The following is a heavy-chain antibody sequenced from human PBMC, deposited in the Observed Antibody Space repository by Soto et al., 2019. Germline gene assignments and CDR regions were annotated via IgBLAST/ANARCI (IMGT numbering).Heavy chain of an antibody. V-gene: IGHV3-30*18. J-gene: IGHJ4*02. CDR1: GFTFSSYG. Sequence: QVQLVESGGGVVQPGRSLRLSCAASGFTFSSYGMHWVRQAPGKGREWVAVISYDGSNKYYADSVKGRFTISRDNSKNTLYLQMNSLRAEDTAVYYCAKDPRWQMGLLPTYFDYWGQGTLVTVSS. CDR3: AKDPRWQMGLLPTYFDY. CDR2: ISYDGSNK. D-gene: IGHD3-22*01.